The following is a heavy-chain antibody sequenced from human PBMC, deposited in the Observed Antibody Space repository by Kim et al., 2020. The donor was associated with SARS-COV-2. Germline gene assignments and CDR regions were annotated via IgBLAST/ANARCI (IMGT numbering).Heavy chain of an antibody. D-gene: IGHD6-19*01. J-gene: IGHJ4*02. Sequence: SETLSLTCTVSGASVSSATYYWGWIRQTPAKGLEWIGYFHFIGDTLYNPSLRSRVTLSSDMSKNQLALELTSVTAADTAMYYCARYGRGGTYFDYWGQGILAT. V-gene: IGHV4-61*01. CDR1: GASVSSATYY. CDR2: FHFIGDT. CDR3: ARYGRGGTYFDY.